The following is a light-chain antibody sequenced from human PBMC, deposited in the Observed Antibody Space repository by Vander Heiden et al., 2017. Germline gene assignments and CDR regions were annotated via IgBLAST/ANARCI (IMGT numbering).Light chain of an antibody. Sequence: DIVLTQSPDSLAVSLGERATINCKSSQSVLSSFNSKNHLAWFRQKPRQPPELLIYWASTRESGVPDRFSGSGSGKDFTLTSSNMQAEDVAVYYCEQHSTKTFGQGTKVEIK. CDR2: WAS. V-gene: IGKV4-1*01. CDR3: EQHSTKT. CDR1: QSVLSSFNSKNH. J-gene: IGKJ1*01.